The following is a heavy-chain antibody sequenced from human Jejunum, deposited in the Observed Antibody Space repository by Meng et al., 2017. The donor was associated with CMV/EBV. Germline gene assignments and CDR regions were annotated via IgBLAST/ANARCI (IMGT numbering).Heavy chain of an antibody. J-gene: IGHJ4*02. D-gene: IGHD3-10*01. CDR1: GRSISSSLYY. CDR3: ARDSTYPSGLDY. CDR2: ISYSGTA. V-gene: IGHV4-39*07. Sequence: LQVEESGPGRAKPSETLSLTGTVSGRSISSSLYYWGWIRQPPGKGLEWIGTISYSGTAFYNLSLKSRVAISIDTSKFQFSLKLSSVTATDTAVYYCARDSTYPSGLDYWGQGTLVTVSS.